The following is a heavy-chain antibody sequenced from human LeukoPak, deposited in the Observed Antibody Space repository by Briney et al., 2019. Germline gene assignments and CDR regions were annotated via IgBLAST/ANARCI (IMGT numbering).Heavy chain of an antibody. D-gene: IGHD1-26*01. CDR1: GFTFDDYG. J-gene: IGHJ3*02. Sequence: GGSLILSCAASGFTFDDYGMSWVRQAPGKGLEWVSGINWNGGSTGYADSVKGRFTISRDNAKNSLYLQMNSLRAEDTALYYCARTQTPGVGANDAFDIWGQGTMVTVSS. CDR2: INWNGGST. V-gene: IGHV3-20*04. CDR3: ARTQTPGVGANDAFDI.